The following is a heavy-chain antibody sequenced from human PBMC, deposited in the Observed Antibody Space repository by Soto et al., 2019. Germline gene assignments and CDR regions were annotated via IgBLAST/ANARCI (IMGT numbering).Heavy chain of an antibody. J-gene: IGHJ4*02. CDR2: ISTFNGNT. CDR3: ARGGENFDY. CDR1: GYTFITYG. Sequence: QVQLVQSGVEVKKPGASVKVSCKASGYTFITYGLSWVRQAPGQGLEWMGWISTFNGNTNYAQKFQGRVTMTTDTSTSTDYMELRSLTSDDTAVYYCARGGENFDYWGQGALVTVSS. V-gene: IGHV1-18*01. D-gene: IGHD3-10*01.